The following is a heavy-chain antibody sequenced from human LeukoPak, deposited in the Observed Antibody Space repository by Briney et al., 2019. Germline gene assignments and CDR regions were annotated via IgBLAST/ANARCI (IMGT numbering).Heavy chain of an antibody. J-gene: IGHJ4*02. D-gene: IGHD3-10*01. CDR1: GFTFSSYG. Sequence: GGSLRLSCAASGFTFSSYGMPWVRQAPGKGLEWVAVIWYDGSNKYYADSVKGRFTISRDNSKNTLYLQMNSLRAEDTAVYYCARDYGSGSLDYWGQGTLVTVSS. CDR3: ARDYGSGSLDY. V-gene: IGHV3-33*01. CDR2: IWYDGSNK.